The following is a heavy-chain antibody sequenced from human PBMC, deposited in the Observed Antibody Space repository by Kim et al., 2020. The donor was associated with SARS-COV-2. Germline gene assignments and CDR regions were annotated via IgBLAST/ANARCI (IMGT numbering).Heavy chain of an antibody. CDR2: ST. V-gene: IGHV4-39*01. D-gene: IGHD1-26*01. J-gene: IGHJ4*02. Sequence: STYHNPSLKSRVTTSVDTSKNQFSLKLSSVTAADTAVYYCARRLGVGLDYWGQGTLVTVSS. CDR3: ARRLGVGLDY.